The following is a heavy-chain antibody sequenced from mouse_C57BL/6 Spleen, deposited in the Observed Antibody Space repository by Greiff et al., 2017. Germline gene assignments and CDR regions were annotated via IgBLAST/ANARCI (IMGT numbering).Heavy chain of an antibody. V-gene: IGHV2-2*01. CDR1: GFPLTSYG. CDR3: AGYGYGENWFAY. J-gene: IGHJ3*01. CDR2: IWSGGST. D-gene: IGHD2-2*01. Sequence: QVQLQQSGPGLVQPSQSLSITCTVSGFPLTSYGVHWVRQSPGEGLEWLGVIWSGGSTDYNAAFISRLSISKDNSKCHVSFRMNSLQADDTAIYYCAGYGYGENWFAYWGQGTLVTVSA.